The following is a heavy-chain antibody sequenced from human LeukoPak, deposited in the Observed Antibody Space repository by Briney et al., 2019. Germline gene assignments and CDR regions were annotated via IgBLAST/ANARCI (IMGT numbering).Heavy chain of an antibody. Sequence: SETLSLTCTVSGGSISSYYWSWIRQPPGKGLEWIGYIYYSGSTNYNPSLKSRVTISVDTSKNQFSLKLSSVTAADPAVYYYAIAYDFWSGLLDYWGQGTLVTVSS. J-gene: IGHJ4*02. V-gene: IGHV4-59*01. CDR1: GGSISSYY. D-gene: IGHD3-3*01. CDR2: IYYSGST. CDR3: AIAYDFWSGLLDY.